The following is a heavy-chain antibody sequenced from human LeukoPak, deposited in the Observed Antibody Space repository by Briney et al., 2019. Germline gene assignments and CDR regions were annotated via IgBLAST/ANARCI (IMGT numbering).Heavy chain of an antibody. CDR1: GGSFSGYY. J-gene: IGHJ5*02. CDR2: INHSGST. V-gene: IGHV4-34*01. Sequence: PSETLSLTCAVYGGSFSGYYWSWIRQPPGKGLEWIGEINHSGSTNYNPSLKSRVTISVDTSKNQFSLKLSSVTAADTAVYYCARGLGYCSSTSCYTFNWFDPWGQGTLVTVSS. D-gene: IGHD2-2*02. CDR3: ARGLGYCSSTSCYTFNWFDP.